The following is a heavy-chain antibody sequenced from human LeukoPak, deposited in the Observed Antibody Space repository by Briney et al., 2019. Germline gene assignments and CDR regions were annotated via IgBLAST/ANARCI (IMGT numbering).Heavy chain of an antibody. CDR1: GFTFSSYA. V-gene: IGHV3-23*01. CDR2: ISGSGGST. Sequence: GGSLRLSCAASGFTFSSYAMSWVRQAPGKGLEWVSAISGSGGSTYYADSVKGRFTISRDNSKNTLYLQMNSLRAEDTAVYYCAKAAYYDSSGYYWGYYFDSWGQGILVTVST. J-gene: IGHJ4*02. CDR3: AKAAYYDSSGYYWGYYFDS. D-gene: IGHD3-22*01.